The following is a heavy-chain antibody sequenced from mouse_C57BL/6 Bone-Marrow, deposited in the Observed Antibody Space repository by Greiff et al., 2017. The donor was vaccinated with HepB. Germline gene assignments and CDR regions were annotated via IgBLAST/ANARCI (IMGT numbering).Heavy chain of an antibody. D-gene: IGHD6-1*01. CDR2: IYPGSGNT. V-gene: IGHV1-76*01. J-gene: IGHJ4*01. CDR1: GYTFTDYY. CDR3: ASTLYYYAMDY. Sequence: QVQLQQSGAELVRPGASVKLSCKASGYTFTDYYINWVKQRPGQGLEWIARIYPGSGNTYYNEKFKGKATLTAEKSSSTAYMQLSSLTSEDSAVYFCASTLYYYAMDYWGQGTSVTVSS.